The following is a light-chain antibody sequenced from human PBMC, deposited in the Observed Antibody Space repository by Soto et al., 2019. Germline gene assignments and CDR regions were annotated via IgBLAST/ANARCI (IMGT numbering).Light chain of an antibody. CDR3: QSYDSSLSGVV. Sequence: QSVLTQAPSVSGAPGQRVTISCTGSSSNIGAGYDVHWYQQLPGTAPKLLMYGNSNRPSGVPDRFSGSKSGTSASLAITGLQAEDEADYYCQSYDSSLSGVVFGGGTQLTVL. J-gene: IGLJ2*01. V-gene: IGLV1-40*01. CDR1: SSNIGAGYD. CDR2: GNS.